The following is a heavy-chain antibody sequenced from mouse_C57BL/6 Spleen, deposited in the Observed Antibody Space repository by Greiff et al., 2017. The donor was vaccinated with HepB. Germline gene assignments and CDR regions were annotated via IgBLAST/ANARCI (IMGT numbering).Heavy chain of an antibody. CDR1: GYTFTSYW. J-gene: IGHJ1*03. CDR2: IDPSDSET. Sequence: VQLQQPGAELVRPGSSVKLSCKASGYTFTSYWMHWVKQRPIQGLEWIGNIDPSDSETHYNQKFKDKATLTVDKSSSTAYMQLSSLTSEDSAVYYCARCSYYGSYWYFDVWGTGTTVTVSS. CDR3: ARCSYYGSYWYFDV. V-gene: IGHV1-52*01. D-gene: IGHD2-1*01.